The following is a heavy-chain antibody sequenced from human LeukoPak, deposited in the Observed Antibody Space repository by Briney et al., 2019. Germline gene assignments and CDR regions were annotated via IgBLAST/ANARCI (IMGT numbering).Heavy chain of an antibody. CDR2: INSDGSST. CDR1: GFTFSSYW. J-gene: IGHJ4*02. CDR3: AREHRDRYGGGDFDY. Sequence: PGGSLRLSCAASGFTFSSYWMHWVRQAPGKGLVWVSRINSDGSSTSYADSVKGRFTISRDNAKNTLYLPMNSLRAEDTAVYYCAREHRDRYGGGDFDYWGQGPLVTVSS. V-gene: IGHV3-74*01. D-gene: IGHD1-1*01.